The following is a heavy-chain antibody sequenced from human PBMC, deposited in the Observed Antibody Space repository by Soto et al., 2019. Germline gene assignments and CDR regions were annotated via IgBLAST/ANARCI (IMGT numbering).Heavy chain of an antibody. CDR1: GFNFNIHF. Sequence: QRQLLQSGAELKRPGASVKIACEASGFNFNIHFIHWVRLAPGQGLEWLGKISPSGDKTTYPEKVQERVVVTKDTATNVGDMEWTRLTAGETAVCYGARALNWDDAPFDPWGQGTVVTGSS. J-gene: IGHJ5*02. V-gene: IGHV1-46*02. D-gene: IGHD1-1*01. CDR3: ARALNWDDAPFDP. CDR2: ISPSGDKT.